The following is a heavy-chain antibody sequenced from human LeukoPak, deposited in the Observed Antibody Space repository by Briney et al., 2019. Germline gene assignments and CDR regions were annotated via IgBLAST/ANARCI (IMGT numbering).Heavy chain of an antibody. CDR1: GFTFSSYG. CDR3: AKELGQYYYYYGMDV. D-gene: IGHD6-13*01. J-gene: IGHJ6*02. Sequence: GRSLRLSCAASGFTFSSYGMHWVRQAPGKGLEWVAVISYDGSNKYYADSVKGRFTISRDNSKNTLYLQMNSLRAEDTAVYYCAKELGQYYYYYGMDVWGQGTTVTVSS. CDR2: ISYDGSNK. V-gene: IGHV3-30*18.